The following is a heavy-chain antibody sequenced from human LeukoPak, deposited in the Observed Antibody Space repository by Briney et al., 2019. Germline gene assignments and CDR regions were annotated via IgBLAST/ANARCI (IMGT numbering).Heavy chain of an antibody. CDR1: GGTFSSYA. V-gene: IGHV1-69*01. D-gene: IGHD3-22*01. J-gene: IGHJ6*02. CDR2: IIPIFGTA. CDR3: ARGIRAVVVIRTEGAGYYYYGMDV. Sequence: GASVKVSYKASGGTFSSYAISWVRQAPGQGLEWMGGIIPIFGTANYAQKFQGRVTITADESTSTAYMELSSLRSEDTAVYYCARGIRAVVVIRTEGAGYYYYGMDVWGQGTTVTVSS.